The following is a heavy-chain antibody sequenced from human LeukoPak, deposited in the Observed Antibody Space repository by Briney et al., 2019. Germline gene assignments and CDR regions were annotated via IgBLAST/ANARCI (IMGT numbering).Heavy chain of an antibody. J-gene: IGHJ6*02. CDR1: GFTFRDYW. V-gene: IGHV3-7*01. CDR2: IEPDGSEK. CDR3: AQGHYHMDV. Sequence: GGSLSLSCAASGFTFRDYWMTWVRQAAGKGLEWVASIEPDGSEKYYADSVKGRFTLSRDNVENSLYLQMNTLRVDDTAVYYCAQGHYHMDVGGHGTTVTVSS.